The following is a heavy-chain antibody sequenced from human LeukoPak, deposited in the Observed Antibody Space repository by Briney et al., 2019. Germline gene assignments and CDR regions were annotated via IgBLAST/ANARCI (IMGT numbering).Heavy chain of an antibody. D-gene: IGHD2-2*01. CDR1: GFTLSRYG. CDR2: ISYDGSNK. J-gene: IGHJ4*02. CDR3: AKAGCSSTTCYANS. Sequence: PGRSLRLSCTASGFTLSRYGMHWVRQAPGKGLEWVAVISYDGSNKYYVDAVKGRFTISRDNSKNTLYLQMNSLRADDTSVYYCAKAGCSSTTCYANSWGQGNLVTVSS. V-gene: IGHV3-30*18.